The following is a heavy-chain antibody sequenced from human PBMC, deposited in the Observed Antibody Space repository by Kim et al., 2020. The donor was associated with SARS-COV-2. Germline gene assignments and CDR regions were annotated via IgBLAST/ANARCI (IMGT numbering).Heavy chain of an antibody. CDR3: TTGGWISSSWYNLYHPTWRPYYYYGMDV. CDR2: IKSKTDGGTT. J-gene: IGHJ6*02. CDR1: GFTFSNAW. V-gene: IGHV3-15*01. Sequence: GGSLRLSCAASGFTFSNAWMSWVRQAPGKGLEWVGRIKSKTDGGTTDYAAPAKGRFTISRDDSKNTLYLQMNSLKTEDTAVYYCTTGGWISSSWYNLYHPTWRPYYYYGMDVLGQGTTVTVSS. D-gene: IGHD6-13*01.